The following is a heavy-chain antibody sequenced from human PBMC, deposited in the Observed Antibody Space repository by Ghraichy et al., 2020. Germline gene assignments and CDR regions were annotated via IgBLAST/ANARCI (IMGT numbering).Heavy chain of an antibody. J-gene: IGHJ6*02. Sequence: ASVKVSCKASGYTFTSYYMHWVRQAPGQGLEWMGIINPSGGSTSYAQKFQGRVTMTRDTSTSTVYMELSSLRSEDTAVYYCARDGDWTREMGGMDVWGQGTTVTVSS. D-gene: IGHD5-24*01. CDR3: ARDGDWTREMGGMDV. CDR1: GYTFTSYY. V-gene: IGHV1-46*03. CDR2: INPSGGST.